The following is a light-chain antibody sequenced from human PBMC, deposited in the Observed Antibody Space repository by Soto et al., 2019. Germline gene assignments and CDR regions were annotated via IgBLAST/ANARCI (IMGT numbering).Light chain of an antibody. J-gene: IGKJ1*01. V-gene: IGKV3-15*01. CDR3: QHYNNWWT. CDR2: GAS. Sequence: EIVMTQSPVTLSVSPGERATLSCRASQSVSSDLAWYQQKPGQAPRLLIYGASTRATGIPARFRGSGSGTEFTLTISSLESEDFAVYYCQHYNNWWTFGQGTKVEIK. CDR1: QSVSSD.